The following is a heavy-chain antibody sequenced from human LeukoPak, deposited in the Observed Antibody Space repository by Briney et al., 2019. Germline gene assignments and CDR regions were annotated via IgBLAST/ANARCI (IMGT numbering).Heavy chain of an antibody. V-gene: IGHV4-39*07. Sequence: PSETLSLTCTVSGGSISSSTYYWGWIRQPPGKGLEWIGSIYYTGSTYYNPSLKSRVTISVDTSKNQFSLKLSSVTAADTAVYYCARATLRYFDWYDYWGQGTLVTVSS. CDR1: GGSISSSTYY. D-gene: IGHD3-9*01. CDR3: ARATLRYFDWYDY. J-gene: IGHJ4*02. CDR2: IYYTGST.